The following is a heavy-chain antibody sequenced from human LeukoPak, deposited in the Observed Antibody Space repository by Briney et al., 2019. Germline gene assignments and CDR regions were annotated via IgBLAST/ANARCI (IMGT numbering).Heavy chain of an antibody. V-gene: IGHV4-34*01. J-gene: IGHJ5*02. CDR2: INHSGST. D-gene: IGHD3-9*01. CDR3: AIQLVYDILTAHKDWFDP. Sequence: PSETLSLTCAVYGGSFSGYYWSWIRQPPGKGLEWIGEINHSGSTNHNPSLKSRVTISVDTSKNQSSLKLSSVTAADTAVYYCAIQLVYDILTAHKDWFDPWGQGTLVTVSS. CDR1: GGSFSGYY.